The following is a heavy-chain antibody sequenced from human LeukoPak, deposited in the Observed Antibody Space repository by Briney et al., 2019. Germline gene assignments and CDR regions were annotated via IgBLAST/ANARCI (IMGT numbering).Heavy chain of an antibody. J-gene: IGHJ4*02. CDR1: GFPFSSSA. CDR2: ISNNGGYT. D-gene: IGHD2-15*01. CDR3: AKQLGYCSDGSCYFPY. Sequence: GGSLRLSCAASGFPFSSSAMSWVRQAPGKGLEWVSAISNNGGYTYYADSVQGRFTISRDNSKSTLCLQMNSLRAEDTAVYYCAKQLGYCSDGSCYFPYWGQGTLVTVSS. V-gene: IGHV3-23*01.